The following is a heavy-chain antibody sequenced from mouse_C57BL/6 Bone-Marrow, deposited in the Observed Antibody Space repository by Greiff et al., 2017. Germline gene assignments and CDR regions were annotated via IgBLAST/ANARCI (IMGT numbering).Heavy chain of an antibody. CDR3: AGPHYYGSSYVHFDV. Sequence: QVQLQQSGAELARPGASVKLSCKASGYTFTSYGISWVKQRTGQGLEWIGEIYPRSGNTYYNEKFKGKATLTADKSSSTAYMELRSLTSEDSAVYFCAGPHYYGSSYVHFDVWGTGTTVTVSS. CDR2: IYPRSGNT. V-gene: IGHV1-81*01. CDR1: GYTFTSYG. D-gene: IGHD1-1*01. J-gene: IGHJ1*03.